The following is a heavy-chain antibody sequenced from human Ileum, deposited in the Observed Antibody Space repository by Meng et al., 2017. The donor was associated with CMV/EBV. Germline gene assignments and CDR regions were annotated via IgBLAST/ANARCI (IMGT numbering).Heavy chain of an antibody. CDR2: IYWNDDK. Sequence: FSGFSLSTNGVGVGWVRQPPGKALEWLALIYWNDDKRYSPSLKSRLTITKDTSKNQVVLTMTNMDPEDTATYYCAHLIVGTISFDYWGQGTLVTVSS. CDR1: GFSLSTNGVG. J-gene: IGHJ4*02. CDR3: AHLIVGTISFDY. V-gene: IGHV2-5*01. D-gene: IGHD5-12*01.